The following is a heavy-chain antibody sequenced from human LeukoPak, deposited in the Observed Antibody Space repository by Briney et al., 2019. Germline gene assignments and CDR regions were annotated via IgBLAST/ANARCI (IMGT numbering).Heavy chain of an antibody. CDR3: AKVDHGDYLPSFDY. CDR2: ISYDGSNK. Sequence: QPGRSLRLSCAASGFTFSSYGMHWVRQAPGKGLEWVAVISYDGSNKCYADSVKGRFTISRDNSKNTLYLQMNSLRAEDTAVYYCAKVDHGDYLPSFDYWGQGTLVTVSS. V-gene: IGHV3-30*18. D-gene: IGHD4-17*01. CDR1: GFTFSSYG. J-gene: IGHJ4*02.